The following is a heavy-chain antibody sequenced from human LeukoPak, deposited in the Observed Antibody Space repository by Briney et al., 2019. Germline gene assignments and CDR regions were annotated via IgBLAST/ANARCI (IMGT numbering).Heavy chain of an antibody. Sequence: SQTLSLTCTVSGGSISSGSYYWSWIRQPPGKGLEYLGYIYYSGSTNYNPSLKSRVTISVDTSKDQFSLKLSSVTAADTAVYYCARAEGYCSGGSCYPNWFDLWGHGTLVTVSS. CDR3: ARAEGYCSGGSCYPNWFDL. V-gene: IGHV4-61*01. J-gene: IGHJ5*02. D-gene: IGHD2-15*01. CDR2: IYYSGST. CDR1: GGSISSGSYY.